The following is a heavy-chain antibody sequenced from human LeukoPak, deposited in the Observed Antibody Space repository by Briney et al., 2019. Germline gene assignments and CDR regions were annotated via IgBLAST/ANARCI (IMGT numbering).Heavy chain of an antibody. CDR2: ISYDGSNK. Sequence: GGSLRLSCAASGFTFSSYAMRWVRPAPGKGLHWVAVISYDGSNKYYADSVKGRSTISRDNSKNTLYLQLNSLRPEDTALYYCARDGYCSSTGCSAYFFDSWGQGTLVTVSS. J-gene: IGHJ4*02. CDR1: GFTFSSYA. D-gene: IGHD2-2*03. V-gene: IGHV3-30-3*01. CDR3: ARDGYCSSTGCSAYFFDS.